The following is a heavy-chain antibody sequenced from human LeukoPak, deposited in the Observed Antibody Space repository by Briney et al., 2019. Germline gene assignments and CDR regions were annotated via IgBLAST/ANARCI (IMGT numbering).Heavy chain of an antibody. CDR3: ARVRYSDSSVLTRKRSYYFDY. CDR2: IYSGGST. D-gene: IGHD3-22*01. V-gene: IGHV3-53*01. Sequence: SGGSLRLSCAASGFTVSSNYMSWVRQAPGKGLEWVSLIYSGGSTYYADSVKGRFTISRDNSKNTLYLQMNSLRAEDTAVYYCARVRYSDSSVLTRKRSYYFDYWGQGTLVTVSS. J-gene: IGHJ4*02. CDR1: GFTVSSNY.